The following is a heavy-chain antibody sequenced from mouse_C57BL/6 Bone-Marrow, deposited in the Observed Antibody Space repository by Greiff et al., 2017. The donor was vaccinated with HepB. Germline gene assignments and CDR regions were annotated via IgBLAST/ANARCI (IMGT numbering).Heavy chain of an antibody. J-gene: IGHJ3*01. Sequence: QVQLQQPGAELVKPGASVKMSCKASGYTFTSYWITWVKQRPGKGLEWIGDIYPGSGSTNYNEKFKSKATLTVDTSSSTAYMQLSSLTSEDSAVYYCARIQLRLRWFAYWGQGTLVTVSA. V-gene: IGHV1-55*01. CDR3: ARIQLRLRWFAY. D-gene: IGHD3-2*02. CDR1: GYTFTSYW. CDR2: IYPGSGST.